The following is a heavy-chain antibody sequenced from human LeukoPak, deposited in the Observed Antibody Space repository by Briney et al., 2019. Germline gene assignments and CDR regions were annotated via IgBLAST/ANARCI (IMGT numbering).Heavy chain of an antibody. V-gene: IGHV3-15*07. D-gene: IGHD5-12*01. Sequence: GGSLRLSCAVSGLTLSNLWVNWVRQAPGKGLEWVGLIKSKSDGGTTDFAAPVKGRFTISRDDSKNILYLQMNSLTSEDTAIYYCTQGSGYYFNYWGQGTLVTVSS. CDR2: IKSKSDGGTT. CDR1: GLTLSNLW. CDR3: TQGSGYYFNY. J-gene: IGHJ4*02.